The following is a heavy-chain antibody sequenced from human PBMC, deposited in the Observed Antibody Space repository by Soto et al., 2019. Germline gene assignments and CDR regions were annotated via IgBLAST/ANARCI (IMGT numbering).Heavy chain of an antibody. CDR2: ISYDGSNK. CDR3: ANGGVDIVATTGWLYFDY. V-gene: IGHV3-30*18. D-gene: IGHD5-12*01. J-gene: IGHJ4*02. CDR1: GFTFSSYG. Sequence: HPGGSLRLSCAASGFTFSSYGMHWVRQAPGKGLEWVAVISYDGSNKYYADSVKGRFTISRDNSKNTLYLQMNSLRAEDTAVYYCANGGVDIVATTGWLYFDYWGQGTLVTVSS.